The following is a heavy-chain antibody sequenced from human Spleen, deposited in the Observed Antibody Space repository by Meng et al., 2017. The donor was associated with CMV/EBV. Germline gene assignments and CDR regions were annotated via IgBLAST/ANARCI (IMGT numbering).Heavy chain of an antibody. CDR2: ISLSGST. J-gene: IGHJ4*02. CDR1: GDSIGTYY. CDR3: ARSWGSSPSYLDY. Sequence: SETLSLTCTVSGDSIGTYYWSWIRQSPGKGLEWIGYISLSGSTKYNPSLKSRVTMSVGTSKNQLSLKLSSVTAADTAVYYCARSWGSSPSYLDYWGQGTLVTVPQ. V-gene: IGHV4-59*01. D-gene: IGHD7-27*01.